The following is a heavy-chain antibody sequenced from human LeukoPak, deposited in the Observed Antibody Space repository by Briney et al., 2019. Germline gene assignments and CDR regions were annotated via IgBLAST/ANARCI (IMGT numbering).Heavy chain of an antibody. D-gene: IGHD4-17*01. Sequence: GGSLRLSCAASGFNFNNYAMSWVRQAPGKGLEWVSDITGSGGNTYYADSVKGRFTISRDNSKNTLYLQMNSLRAEDTAVYYCARDPNGDYIGAFDMWGPGTMVTVSS. CDR3: ARDPNGDYIGAFDM. CDR1: GFNFNNYA. CDR2: ITGSGGNT. J-gene: IGHJ3*02. V-gene: IGHV3-23*01.